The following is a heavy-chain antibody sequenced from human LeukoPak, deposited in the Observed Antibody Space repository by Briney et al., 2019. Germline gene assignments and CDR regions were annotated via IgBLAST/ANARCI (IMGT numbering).Heavy chain of an antibody. J-gene: IGHJ4*02. Sequence: SETLSLTCTVSGGSISSYYWSWIRQPAGKGLEWIGRIYTSGSTNYNPSLKSRVTMSVDTSKNQFSLKLSSVTAADTAVYYCARMNTYYDYVWGSYRYQNFDYWGQGTLVTVSS. CDR3: ARMNTYYDYVWGSYRYQNFDY. CDR2: IYTSGST. CDR1: GGSISSYY. V-gene: IGHV4-4*07. D-gene: IGHD3-16*02.